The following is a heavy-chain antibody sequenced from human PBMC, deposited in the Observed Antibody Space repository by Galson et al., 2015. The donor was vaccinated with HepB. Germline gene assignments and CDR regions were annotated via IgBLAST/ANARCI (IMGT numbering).Heavy chain of an antibody. V-gene: IGHV1-46*01. J-gene: IGHJ4*02. Sequence: SVKVSCKASGYTFTSYYMHWVRQAPGQGLEWMGIINPSGGSTSYAQKFQGRVTMTRDTSTSTVYMELSSLRSEDTAVYYCARDRAVGYDSSGPFDYWGQGTLVTVSS. D-gene: IGHD3-22*01. CDR2: INPSGGST. CDR3: ARDRAVGYDSSGPFDY. CDR1: GYTFTSYY.